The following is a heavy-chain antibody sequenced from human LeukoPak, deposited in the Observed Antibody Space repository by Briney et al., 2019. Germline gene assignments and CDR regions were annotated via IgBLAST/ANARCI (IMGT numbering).Heavy chain of an antibody. CDR1: GFTFDDYT. V-gene: IGHV3-43*01. Sequence: GGSLRLSCAASGFTFDDYTMHWVRQAPGKGLEWVSLISWDGGSTYYADSVKGRFTISRDNSKNSLYLQMGSLRTEDTALYYCAKGVDTAMVPLDYWGQGTLVTVSS. CDR2: ISWDGGST. D-gene: IGHD5-18*01. CDR3: AKGVDTAMVPLDY. J-gene: IGHJ4*02.